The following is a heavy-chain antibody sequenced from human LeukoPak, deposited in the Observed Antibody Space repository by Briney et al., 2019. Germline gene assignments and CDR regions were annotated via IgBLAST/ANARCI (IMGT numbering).Heavy chain of an antibody. Sequence: PGGSLRLSCAASAFTFPTYGMIWVRQAPGEGLEWVSSITESGDNTYYADSVKGRFTIFRDNSKNTLYLQMNSLRAEDTAVYYCAAKTRLSAVTSYYYVDVWGKGTTATVSS. CDR2: ITESGDNT. CDR1: AFTFPTYG. J-gene: IGHJ6*03. V-gene: IGHV3-23*01. CDR3: AAKTRLSAVTSYYYVDV. D-gene: IGHD3-10*01.